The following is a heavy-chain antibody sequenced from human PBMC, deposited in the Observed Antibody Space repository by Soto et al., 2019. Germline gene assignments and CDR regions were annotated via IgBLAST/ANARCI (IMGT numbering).Heavy chain of an antibody. D-gene: IGHD2-15*01. V-gene: IGHV3-30-3*01. Sequence: PGGSLRLSCAASGFTFSSYAMHWVRQAPVNGLEFVAVISYYSSNKYYADSVKGRFTISRYNSKNSLYLQMNGLRVEDTAMYYCVRNSRTAPGGTWGQGTLVTVSS. J-gene: IGHJ5*02. CDR2: ISYYSSNK. CDR1: GFTFSSYA. CDR3: VRNSRTAPGGT.